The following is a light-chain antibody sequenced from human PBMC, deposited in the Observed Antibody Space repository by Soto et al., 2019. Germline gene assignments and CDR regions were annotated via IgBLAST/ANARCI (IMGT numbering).Light chain of an antibody. CDR2: DAY. CDR1: HDIGNS. V-gene: IGKV1-33*01. J-gene: IGKJ3*01. Sequence: EIQMTQSPPSLSASVGDRVTITCQASHDIGNSLNWYQDKPGQAPKLVIYDAYNLETGVPSTFSGSGYGTHFTFTITSLRPEDIATYYCQKSDHLPLFGPGTKVDIK. CDR3: QKSDHLPL.